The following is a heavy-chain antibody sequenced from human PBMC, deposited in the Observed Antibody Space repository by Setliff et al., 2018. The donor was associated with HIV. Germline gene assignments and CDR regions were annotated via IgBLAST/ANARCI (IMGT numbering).Heavy chain of an antibody. V-gene: IGHV4-31*03. Sequence: SETLSLTCTVSGGSISSGGYYWSWIRQHPGKGLEWIGYIYHSGSTFYNPSLQSRAAISVDGSKYHLSLKLFSVTAADTAVYYCARSHLDIVVVVAAPYWYFDLWGRGTLVTVS. CDR2: IYHSGST. J-gene: IGHJ2*01. CDR3: ARSHLDIVVVVAAPYWYFDL. D-gene: IGHD2-15*01. CDR1: GGSISSGGYY.